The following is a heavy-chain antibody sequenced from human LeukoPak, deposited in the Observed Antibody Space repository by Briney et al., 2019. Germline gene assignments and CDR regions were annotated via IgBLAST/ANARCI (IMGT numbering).Heavy chain of an antibody. D-gene: IGHD3-3*01. V-gene: IGHV3-21*01. Sequence: GGSLRLSCAASGFTFSSYSMNWVRQAPGKGLEWVSSISSSSSYIYYADSVKGRFTISRDNAKNSLYLQMNSLRAEDTAVYYCARVKSGVGRSLEWLLYRYAFDIWGQGTMVTVSS. J-gene: IGHJ3*02. CDR3: ARVKSGVGRSLEWLLYRYAFDI. CDR2: ISSSSSYI. CDR1: GFTFSSYS.